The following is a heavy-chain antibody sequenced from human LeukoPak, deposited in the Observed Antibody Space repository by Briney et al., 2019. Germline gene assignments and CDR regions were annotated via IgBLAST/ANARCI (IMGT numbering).Heavy chain of an antibody. CDR1: GYTFTGYY. CDR3: ARGSYSSSWYKFDP. Sequence: GASVKVSCKASGYTFTGYYMHWVRQAPGQGLEWMGWINLNSGGTNYAQKFQGRVTMTRDTSISTAYMELSRLRSDDTAVYYCARGSYSSSWYKFDPWGQGTLVTVSS. J-gene: IGHJ5*02. V-gene: IGHV1-2*02. D-gene: IGHD6-13*01. CDR2: INLNSGGT.